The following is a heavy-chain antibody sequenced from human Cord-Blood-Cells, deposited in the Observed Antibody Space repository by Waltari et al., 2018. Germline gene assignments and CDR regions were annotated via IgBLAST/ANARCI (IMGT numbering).Heavy chain of an antibody. J-gene: IGHJ6*02. CDR2: ISYDGSNK. V-gene: IGHV3-30*04. CDR1: GFTFSSSA. D-gene: IGHD3-22*01. CDR3: AREMNPITMIVGGMDV. Sequence: QVQLVESGGGVVQPGRSLRLSCAASGFTFSSSAMPWVRQAPGKGLEWVAVISYDGSNKYYADSVKGRFTISRDNSKNTLYLQMNSLRAEDTAVYYCAREMNPITMIVGGMDVWGQGTTVTVSS.